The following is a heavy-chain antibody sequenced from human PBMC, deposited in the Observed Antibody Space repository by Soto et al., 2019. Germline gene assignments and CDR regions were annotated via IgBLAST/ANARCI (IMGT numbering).Heavy chain of an antibody. J-gene: IGHJ5*02. CDR2: IYYIGST. V-gene: IGHV4-61*08. CDR3: ARNPYMRGNYYFFAP. CDR1: CFSGGSRGCY. Sequence: TMALTCPFACFSGGSRGCYLSWIQQPPGKGLEWIGYIYYIGSTNYNPSLKSRVTISVDTSKNQVSLVVTSVTAADTAVYYCARNPYMRGNYYFFAPWGPRTLVTVSS. D-gene: IGHD3-22*01.